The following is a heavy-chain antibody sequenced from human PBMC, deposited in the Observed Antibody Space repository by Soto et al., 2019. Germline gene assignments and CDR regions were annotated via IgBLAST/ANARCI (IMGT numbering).Heavy chain of an antibody. Sequence: PSRSPFLTCAAYGGSFSGTYCTWIRQSTEQGLECIVEITHGGSSNYDPSLKSRSTIPVDTSNNQFSLKPSSVTGADTAVYYCARGITTKVVQTDAPDKYYFDSWGRGILVTVSS. J-gene: IGHJ4*02. V-gene: IGHV4-34*01. CDR2: ITHGGSS. D-gene: IGHD3-22*01. CDR3: ARGITTKVVQTDAPDKYYFDS. CDR1: GGSFSGTY.